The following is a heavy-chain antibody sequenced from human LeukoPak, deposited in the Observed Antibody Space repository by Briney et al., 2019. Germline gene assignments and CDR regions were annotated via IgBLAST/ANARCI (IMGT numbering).Heavy chain of an antibody. Sequence: GGSLRLSCAASGFTFSSYSMNWVRQAPGKGLEWVSSISSSSSYIYYADSVKGRFTISRDNAKNSLYLQMNSLRAEDTAVYYCARRGGDSSGYFDYWGQGTLVTVSS. V-gene: IGHV3-21*01. CDR3: ARRGGDSSGYFDY. CDR2: ISSSSSYI. J-gene: IGHJ4*02. CDR1: GFTFSSYS. D-gene: IGHD3-22*01.